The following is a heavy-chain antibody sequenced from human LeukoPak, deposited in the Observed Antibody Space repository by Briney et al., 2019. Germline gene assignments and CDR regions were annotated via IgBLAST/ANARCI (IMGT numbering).Heavy chain of an antibody. J-gene: IGHJ4*02. CDR2: IYYSGIT. Sequence: SETLSLTCTVSGDSITTTDHYWGWIRQSPDKGLEWIGNIYYSGITDNNPSLKSRVTMSVDTSKNQFSLKLSSVAAADTAVYYCARDQEFRIAVPGDPFDYWGQGTLVTVSS. CDR3: ARDQEFRIAVPGDPFDY. V-gene: IGHV4-39*02. D-gene: IGHD2-2*01. CDR1: GDSITTTDHY.